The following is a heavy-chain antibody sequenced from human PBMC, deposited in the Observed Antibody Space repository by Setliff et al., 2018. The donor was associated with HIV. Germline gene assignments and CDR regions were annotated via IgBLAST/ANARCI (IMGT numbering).Heavy chain of an antibody. J-gene: IGHJ4*02. D-gene: IGHD2-15*01. Sequence: ASVKVSCKASGGSFSSYAISWVRQAPGQGLEWMGGIIPIFGTAKYAQKFQGRVTITTDESTSTAYMELSSLGSEDTAVYYCAGGAVVTNYFDYWGQGTLVTVSS. CDR1: GGSFSSYA. CDR2: IIPIFGTA. V-gene: IGHV1-69*05. CDR3: AGGAVVTNYFDY.